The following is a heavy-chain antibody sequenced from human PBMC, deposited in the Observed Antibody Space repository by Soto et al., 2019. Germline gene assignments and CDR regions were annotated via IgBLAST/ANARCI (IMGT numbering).Heavy chain of an antibody. CDR1: GFTCSNAW. J-gene: IGHJ4*02. Sequence: LRLSFAASGFTCSNAWMSWVRQAPGKGLEWVGRIKSKTDGGTTDYAAPVKGRFTISRDDSKNTLYLQMNSLKTEDTAVYYCTTVNRYCSGGSCYLDFDYWGQGTLVTVSS. CDR2: IKSKTDGGTT. CDR3: TTVNRYCSGGSCYLDFDY. V-gene: IGHV3-15*01. D-gene: IGHD2-15*01.